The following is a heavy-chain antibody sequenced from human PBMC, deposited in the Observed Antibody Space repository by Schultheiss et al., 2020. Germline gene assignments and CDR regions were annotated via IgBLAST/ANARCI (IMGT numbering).Heavy chain of an antibody. J-gene: IGHJ4*02. CDR1: GFTFSSYD. Sequence: WGSLRLSCAASGFTFSSYDMHWVRQATGKGLEWVSAIGTAGDTYYPGSVKGRFTISRENAKNSLYLQMNSLRAGDTAVYYCARGGGGGGYDYWGQGTLVTVSS. CDR2: IGTAGDT. CDR3: ARGGGGGGYDY. D-gene: IGHD5-12*01. V-gene: IGHV3-13*01.